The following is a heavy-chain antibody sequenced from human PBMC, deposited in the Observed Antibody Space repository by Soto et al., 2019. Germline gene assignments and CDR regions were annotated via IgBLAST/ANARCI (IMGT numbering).Heavy chain of an antibody. CDR2: INPNSGGT. D-gene: IGHD3-22*01. V-gene: IGHV1-2*02. Sequence: AAVKVSCKASGYTFTGYYMHCVRQAPLQGLEWMGCINPNSGGTNYAQKFQGRVTMTRDTSISTAYMELSRLRSDDTAVYYCAREGSDSSGYPYFDYWGQGTLVTVSS. CDR3: AREGSDSSGYPYFDY. CDR1: GYTFTGYY. J-gene: IGHJ4*02.